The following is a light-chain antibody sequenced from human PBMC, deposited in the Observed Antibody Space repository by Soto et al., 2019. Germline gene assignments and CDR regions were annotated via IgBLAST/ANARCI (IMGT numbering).Light chain of an antibody. V-gene: IGLV2-14*01. J-gene: IGLJ1*01. Sequence: QSALTQPASVSGSPGQSITISCTGTSSDVGGYNYVSWYQQHPGKAPKLMIYEVSNRPSGVSNRFSGSKSVNTASLTISGLQAEDEADYYCSSYTSSSIDYVFGTGTKVTV. CDR1: SSDVGGYNY. CDR3: SSYTSSSIDYV. CDR2: EVS.